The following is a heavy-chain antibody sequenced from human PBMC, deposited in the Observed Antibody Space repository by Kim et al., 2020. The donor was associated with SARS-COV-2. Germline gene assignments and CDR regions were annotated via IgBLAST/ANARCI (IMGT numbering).Heavy chain of an antibody. V-gene: IGHV3-23*01. CDR1: GFTFSSYA. CDR2: ISGSGGST. D-gene: IGHD2-2*01. J-gene: IGHJ5*02. CDR3: AKDRYIVVVPAAMGNWFDP. Sequence: GGSLRLSCAASGFTFSSYAMSWVRQAPGKGLEWVSAISGSGGSTYYADSVKGRFTISRDNSKNTLYLQMNSLRAEDTAVYYCAKDRYIVVVPAAMGNWFDPWGQGTLVTVSS.